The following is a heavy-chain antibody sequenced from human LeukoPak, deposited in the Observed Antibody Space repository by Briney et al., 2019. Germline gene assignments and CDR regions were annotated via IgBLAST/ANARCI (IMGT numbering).Heavy chain of an antibody. CDR2: IIPIFGTA. CDR1: GYTFTSYA. Sequence: SVKVSCKASGYTFTSYAISWVRQAPGQGLEWMGGIIPIFGTANYAQKFQGRVTITADESTSTAYMELSSLRSEDTAVYYCAIGYCSSTSCYPFDYWGQGTLVTVSS. D-gene: IGHD2-2*01. J-gene: IGHJ4*02. V-gene: IGHV1-69*13. CDR3: AIGYCSSTSCYPFDY.